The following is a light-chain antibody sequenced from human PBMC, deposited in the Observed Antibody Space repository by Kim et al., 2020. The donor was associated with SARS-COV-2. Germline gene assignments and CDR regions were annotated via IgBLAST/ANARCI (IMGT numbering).Light chain of an antibody. V-gene: IGKV3-15*01. CDR1: QSVGSF. CDR3: QQYNNWRT. Sequence: SVSPGERVNLSCRASQSVGSFLAWYQQKPGQAPRLLIYGASTRATGIPARFSGSGSGTEFTLTISSLQSEDFAVYYCQQYNNWRTFGQGTKVDIK. J-gene: IGKJ1*01. CDR2: GAS.